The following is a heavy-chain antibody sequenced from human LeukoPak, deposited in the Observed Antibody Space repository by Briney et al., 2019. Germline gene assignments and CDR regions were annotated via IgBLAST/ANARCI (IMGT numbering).Heavy chain of an antibody. CDR3: ARIYARPRYYYMDV. CDR1: GYTFTGYY. D-gene: IGHD6-6*01. CDR2: INPNNGGT. J-gene: IGHJ6*03. Sequence: ASVRVSCKASGYTFTGYYMHWVRQAPGQGLEWMGWINPNNGGTNYAQNFQGRVTMTRDTSISTAYMELSRLTSDDTAVYYCARIYARPRYYYMDVWGKGTTVTVSS. V-gene: IGHV1-2*02.